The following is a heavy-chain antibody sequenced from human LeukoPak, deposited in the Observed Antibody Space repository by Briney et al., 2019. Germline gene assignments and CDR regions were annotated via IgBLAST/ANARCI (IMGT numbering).Heavy chain of an antibody. CDR3: ARHGSHLITDDAFDI. V-gene: IGHV4-59*08. CDR1: GGSINTYF. D-gene: IGHD1-26*01. Sequence: PSETLSLTCTVSGGSINTYFWSWIRQPPGKGLEWIGYIYYSGSTNYNPSLKSRVTISVDTSKNQFSLKLSSVTAADTAVYYCARHGSHLITDDAFDIWGQGTMVTVSS. CDR2: IYYSGST. J-gene: IGHJ3*02.